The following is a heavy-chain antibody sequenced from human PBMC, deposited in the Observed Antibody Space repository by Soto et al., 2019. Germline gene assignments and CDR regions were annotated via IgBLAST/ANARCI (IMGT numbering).Heavy chain of an antibody. D-gene: IGHD5-12*01. Sequence: PGGSLRLSCAASGFTFDDYAMHWVRQAPGKGLEWVSGISWNSGSIGYADSVKGRFTISRDNAKNSLYLQMNSLRSEGTALYYCAKDMGYDLSPLGYFDYWGQGTLVTVS. CDR1: GFTFDDYA. CDR3: AKDMGYDLSPLGYFDY. CDR2: ISWNSGSI. V-gene: IGHV3-9*01. J-gene: IGHJ4*02.